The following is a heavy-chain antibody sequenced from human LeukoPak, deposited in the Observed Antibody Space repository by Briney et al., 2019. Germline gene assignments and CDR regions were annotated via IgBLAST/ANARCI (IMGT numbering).Heavy chain of an antibody. V-gene: IGHV4-59*10. CDR2: IYTSGST. D-gene: IGHD6-19*01. CDR3: ARAVFGGWYEYNWFDP. J-gene: IGHJ5*02. CDR1: GGSFSGYY. Sequence: TPSETLSLTCAVYGGSFSGYYWSWIRQPAGKGLEWIGRIYTSGSTNYNPSLKSRVTMSVDTSKNQFSLKLSSVTAADTAVYYCARAVFGGWYEYNWFDPWGQGTLVTVSS.